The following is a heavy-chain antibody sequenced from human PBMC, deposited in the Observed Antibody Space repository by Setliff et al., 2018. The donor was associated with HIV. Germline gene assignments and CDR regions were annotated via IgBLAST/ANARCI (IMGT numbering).Heavy chain of an antibody. CDR1: GITFFNAA. CDR2: IYSGSSSA. D-gene: IGHD4-17*01. J-gene: IGHJ4*02. CDR3: AKGWDYGDNGPLIGS. Sequence: GSLRLSCVTSGITFFNAAMAWVRQAPGKGPEWISFIYSGSSSAVFADSVKGRFTISRDNSRNTLYLQMNSLRAEDTAVYYCAKGWDYGDNGPLIGSWGQGTLVTVSS. V-gene: IGHV3-23*03.